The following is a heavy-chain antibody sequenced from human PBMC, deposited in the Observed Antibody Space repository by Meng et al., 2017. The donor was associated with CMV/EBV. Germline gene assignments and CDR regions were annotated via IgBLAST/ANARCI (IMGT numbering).Heavy chain of an antibody. V-gene: IGHV3-15*01. CDR1: GFTFSNAW. D-gene: IGHD4-17*01. CDR3: TTGRATVTRYYYYGMDV. J-gene: IGHJ6*02. CDR2: IKSKTDGGTT. Sequence: GESLKISCAASGFTFSNAWMSWVRQAPGKGLEWVGRIKSKTDGGTTDYAAHVKGRFTISRDESKNTLYLKISRLKTEDTAVYYCTTGRATVTRYYYYGMDVWGQGTTVTVSS.